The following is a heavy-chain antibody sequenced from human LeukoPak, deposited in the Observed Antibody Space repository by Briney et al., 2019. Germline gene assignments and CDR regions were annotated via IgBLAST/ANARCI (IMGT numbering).Heavy chain of an antibody. CDR3: ARVGCSSTSCFPSGY. D-gene: IGHD2-2*01. V-gene: IGHV1-18*01. CDR2: ISAYNGNT. Sequence: ASVKVSCTASGYTFTSYGISWVRQAPGQGLEWMGWISAYNGNTNYAQKLQGRVTMTTDTSTSTAYMELRSLRSDDTAVYYCARVGCSSTSCFPSGYWGQGTLVTVSS. J-gene: IGHJ4*02. CDR1: GYTFTSYG.